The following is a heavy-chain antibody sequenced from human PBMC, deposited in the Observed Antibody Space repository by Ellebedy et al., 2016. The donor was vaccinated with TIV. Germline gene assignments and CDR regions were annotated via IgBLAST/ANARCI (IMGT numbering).Heavy chain of an antibody. Sequence: AASVKVSCKVSGYTLTELSIHWVRQAPGKGLEWMGGFDPEEGETLYAQKFQGRVNMSEDTSTDTAYMELSSLRSEDTAVYYCATSDTSKDLYAYYHAMDVWGQGTTVTVSS. CDR3: ATSDTSKDLYAYYHAMDV. CDR1: GYTLTELS. CDR2: FDPEEGET. J-gene: IGHJ6*02. D-gene: IGHD5-18*01. V-gene: IGHV1-24*01.